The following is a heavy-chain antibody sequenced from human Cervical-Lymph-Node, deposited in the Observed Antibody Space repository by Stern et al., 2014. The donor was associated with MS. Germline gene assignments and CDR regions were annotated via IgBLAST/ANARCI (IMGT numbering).Heavy chain of an antibody. D-gene: IGHD3-22*01. V-gene: IGHV1-18*01. CDR2: ISAYNGNT. CDR3: ARDKGYITMIVVPYFDH. J-gene: IGHJ4*02. CDR1: GYTFTSYG. Sequence: QVQLVQSGAEVKKPGASVKVSCKASGYTFTSYGISWVRQAPGQGLEWMGWISAYNGNTNYAQKVQGRVTVTTDTSTSTAYMELRSLRSDDTAVYYCARDKGYITMIVVPYFDHWGQGTLVTVSS.